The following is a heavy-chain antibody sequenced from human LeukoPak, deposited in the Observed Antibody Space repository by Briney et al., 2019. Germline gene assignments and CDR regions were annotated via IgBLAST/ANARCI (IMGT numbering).Heavy chain of an antibody. CDR2: IKLDENTA. J-gene: IGHJ4*02. CDR1: GLSSTIYW. CDR3: ARDRPFWN. D-gene: IGHD3-3*01. V-gene: IGHV3-74*01. Sequence: GGSLRLSCAASGLSSTIYWMHWVRQVPGEGLVWVSRIKLDENTAYYADFVKGRFTISRDDAKTTVYLQMNSLRAEDSAVYYCARDRPFWNWGQGTLVTVSS.